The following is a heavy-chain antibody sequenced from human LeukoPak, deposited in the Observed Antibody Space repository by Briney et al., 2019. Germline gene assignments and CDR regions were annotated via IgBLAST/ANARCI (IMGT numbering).Heavy chain of an antibody. CDR2: IGGGPV. Sequence: GGSLRLSCAASGFTFSSYAMHWVRQAPGKGLEWVSTIGGGPVYYADSVKDRFTISRDNSKNTLFLQMNSLRAEDTAIYYCAKDSYSHNGIYDALDIWGQGTKVTVSS. CDR1: GFTFSSYA. J-gene: IGHJ3*02. CDR3: AKDSYSHNGIYDALDI. V-gene: IGHV3-23*01. D-gene: IGHD2-8*01.